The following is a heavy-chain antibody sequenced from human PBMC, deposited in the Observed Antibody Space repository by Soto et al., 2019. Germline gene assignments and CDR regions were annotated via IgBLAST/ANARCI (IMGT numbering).Heavy chain of an antibody. Sequence: SETLSLTCTVSGGSISSYYWSWIRQPPGKGLEWIGYIYYSGSTNYNPSLKSRVTISVDTSKNQFSLKLSSVTAADTAVYYCARHGGYDAHDFDDWGQGTLGTGSS. V-gene: IGHV4-59*08. D-gene: IGHD5-12*01. J-gene: IGHJ4*02. CDR2: IYYSGST. CDR1: GGSISSYY. CDR3: ARHGGYDAHDFDD.